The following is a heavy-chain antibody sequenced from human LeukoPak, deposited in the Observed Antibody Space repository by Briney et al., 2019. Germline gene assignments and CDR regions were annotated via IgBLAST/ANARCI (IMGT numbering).Heavy chain of an antibody. Sequence: HPGGSLRLSCAASGFTFSGYWMHWVRQVPGKGLAWFSRINNDGSTTNYADSVKGRFTISRHNAENTLYLQMDSLRAEDTAIYYCARGHETYYYDSSGYFWGQGTLVTVSS. CDR1: GFTFSGYW. V-gene: IGHV3-74*01. J-gene: IGHJ4*02. CDR2: INNDGSTT. D-gene: IGHD3-22*01. CDR3: ARGHETYYYDSSGYF.